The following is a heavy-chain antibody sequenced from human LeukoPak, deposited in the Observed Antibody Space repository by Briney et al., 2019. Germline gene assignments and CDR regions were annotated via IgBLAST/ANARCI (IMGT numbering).Heavy chain of an antibody. Sequence: SETLSLTCTVSGGSINSYYWSWIRQPPGKGLEWIGEIYHSGGTNYNPSLKSRVTISVDTSKNQFSLKLSSVTAADTAVYYCARGGGSIAAACNPPFDYWGQGTLVTVSS. CDR1: GGSINSYY. J-gene: IGHJ4*03. D-gene: IGHD6-13*01. CDR2: IYHSGGT. CDR3: ARGGGSIAAACNPPFDY. V-gene: IGHV4-59*12.